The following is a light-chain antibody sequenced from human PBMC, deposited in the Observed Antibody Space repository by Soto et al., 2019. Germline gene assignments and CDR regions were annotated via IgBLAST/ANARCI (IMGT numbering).Light chain of an antibody. J-gene: IGKJ2*01. CDR3: QQYGASPYT. CDR1: QRVSSSY. Sequence: EIVLTQSPGTLSLSPGERATLSCRASQRVSSSYVAWYQQKPGQAPRLLIYGASSRANGIPDRLSGRGSGPDFTLTISRLEPEDFAVYYCQQYGASPYTFGQGTKLEI. V-gene: IGKV3-20*01. CDR2: GAS.